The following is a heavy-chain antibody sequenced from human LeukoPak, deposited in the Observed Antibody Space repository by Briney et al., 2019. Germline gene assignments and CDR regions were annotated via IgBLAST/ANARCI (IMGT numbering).Heavy chain of an antibody. Sequence: GGSLRLSCAASGFTFSSYAMSWVRQAPGKGLEWVSAISGSGGSTYYADSVKGRFTISRDNSKNTLYLQMNSLRAEDTAVYYCANYDYVEGHPDYWGQGTLVTVSS. D-gene: IGHD3-16*01. CDR2: ISGSGGST. CDR3: ANYDYVEGHPDY. J-gene: IGHJ4*02. CDR1: GFTFSSYA. V-gene: IGHV3-23*01.